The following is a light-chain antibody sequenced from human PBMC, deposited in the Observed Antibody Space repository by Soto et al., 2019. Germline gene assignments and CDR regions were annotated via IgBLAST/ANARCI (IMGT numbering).Light chain of an antibody. Sequence: DIQMTQSPSSLSASVGDRVTITCRASHNIISYLHWYQHKPGTAPKVLIYAATYLQNGVPSRFSGTGSGADFTLTISSLQPEDFATYYCQQNFNFPRTFGQGTKVDIK. CDR1: HNIISY. V-gene: IGKV1-39*01. J-gene: IGKJ1*01. CDR3: QQNFNFPRT. CDR2: AAT.